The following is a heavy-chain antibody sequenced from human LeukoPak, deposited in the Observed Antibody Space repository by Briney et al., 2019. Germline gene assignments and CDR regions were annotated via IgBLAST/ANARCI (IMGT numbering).Heavy chain of an antibody. V-gene: IGHV1-24*01. J-gene: IGHJ4*02. CDR3: ATDSGSSWYGAPDY. CDR1: GYTLTVLS. Sequence: ASVKVSCQLSGYTLTVLSIHWVRPAPGEGREWMGGLNPEDGETIHEKKSQGSVTMTEKTSTDKAYMELSSLRSEDTAVYYCATDSGSSWYGAPDYWGQGTLVTVSS. CDR2: LNPEDGET. D-gene: IGHD6-13*01.